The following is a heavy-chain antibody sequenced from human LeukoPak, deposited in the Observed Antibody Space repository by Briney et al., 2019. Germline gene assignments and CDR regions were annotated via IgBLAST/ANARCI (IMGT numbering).Heavy chain of an antibody. Sequence: PGGSLRLSCAVSGLIFSSYTMSWVRQAPGKGLEWVSGISGSGGSTYYADSVKGRFTVSRDNSKNTLFLQMNGLRPEDTAVYYCAKASYNIAKENWFDPWGQGTLVTVSS. CDR3: AKASYNIAKENWFDP. CDR2: ISGSGGST. V-gene: IGHV3-23*01. J-gene: IGHJ5*02. D-gene: IGHD1-1*01. CDR1: GLIFSSYT.